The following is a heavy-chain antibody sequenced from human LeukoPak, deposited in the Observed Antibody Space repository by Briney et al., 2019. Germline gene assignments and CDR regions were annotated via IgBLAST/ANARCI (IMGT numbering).Heavy chain of an antibody. CDR1: GFTFSSYS. J-gene: IGHJ2*01. V-gene: IGHV3-21*01. D-gene: IGHD3-3*01. Sequence: GGSLRLSCAASGFTFSSYSMNWVRQAPGKGLEWVSSISSSSSYIYYADSVKGRFTISRDNAKNSLYLQMNSLRAEDTAVYYCATNTPASITICGVAIDLFDLWGRGTLVTVSS. CDR2: ISSSSSYI. CDR3: ATNTPASITICGVAIDLFDL.